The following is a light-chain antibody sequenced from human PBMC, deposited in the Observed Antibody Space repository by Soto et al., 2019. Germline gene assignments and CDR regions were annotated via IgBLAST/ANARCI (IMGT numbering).Light chain of an antibody. CDR2: YDD. CDR3: AIWDDSVDGWV. CDR1: NVGNKA. Sequence: QSVLTQPPWVSEAPGQRVTISCSGSNVGNKAVNWYQQLPGKAPKLLLYYDDMLSSGVSDRFSGSKSGTSASLAISGLQNDDDGDYYCAIWDDSVDGWVFGGGTQLTVL. V-gene: IGLV1-36*01. J-gene: IGLJ3*02.